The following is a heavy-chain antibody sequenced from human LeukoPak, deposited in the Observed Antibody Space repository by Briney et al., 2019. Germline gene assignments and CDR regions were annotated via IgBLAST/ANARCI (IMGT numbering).Heavy chain of an antibody. CDR1: GYTFTGYY. Sequence: SVKVSCKASGYTFTGYYMHWVRQAPGQGLEWMGGIIPIFGTANYAQKFQGRVTITTDESTSTAYMELSSLRSEDTAVYYCARGRSGSSSTQGNYYYYYMDVWGKGTTVTVSS. V-gene: IGHV1-69*05. J-gene: IGHJ6*03. CDR2: IIPIFGTA. CDR3: ARGRSGSSSTQGNYYYYYMDV. D-gene: IGHD6-6*01.